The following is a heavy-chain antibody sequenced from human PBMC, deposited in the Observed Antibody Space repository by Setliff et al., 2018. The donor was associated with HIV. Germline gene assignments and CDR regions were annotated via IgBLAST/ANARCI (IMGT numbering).Heavy chain of an antibody. CDR3: TRVPNWGRVDYYYYYMDV. J-gene: IGHJ6*03. V-gene: IGHV1-69*13. CDR2: IIPVFGPA. D-gene: IGHD7-27*01. CDR1: GGTLSTYA. Sequence: GASVKVSCKASGGTLSTYAVSWARQAPGQGLEWMGGIIPVFGPADYAKKFQGRVTITADESTSTAYMELSSLRSEDTAVYFCTRVPNWGRVDYYYYYMDVWGKGTTVTVSS.